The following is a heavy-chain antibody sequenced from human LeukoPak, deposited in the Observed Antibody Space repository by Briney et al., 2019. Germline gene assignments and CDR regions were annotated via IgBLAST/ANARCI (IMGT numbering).Heavy chain of an antibody. CDR1: GFTFKTVE. J-gene: IGHJ5*01. CDR2: IHSGGSTI. CDR3: TRENPDWFDS. Sequence: GGSLRLSCAASGFTFKTVEMNWVRQAPGKGLEWISYIHSGGSTIHYADSVRGRFTISRDNARNSLYLQMDSLRVEDTAVYYCTRENPDWFDSWGQGTLVTVSS. V-gene: IGHV3-48*03.